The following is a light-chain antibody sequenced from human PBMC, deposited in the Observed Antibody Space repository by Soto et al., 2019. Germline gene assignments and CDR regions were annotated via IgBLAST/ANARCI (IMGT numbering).Light chain of an antibody. CDR2: DVS. Sequence: QSVPTQPASVSGSLGQSITISCTGTSTDVGRYNYVSWYQQHPGKAPKLMIYDVSSRPSGVSNRFSGSKSGDTASLLISGLQAEDEPDYYCLSFTPSDTYVFGTGTKVTVL. CDR1: STDVGRYNY. CDR3: LSFTPSDTYV. J-gene: IGLJ1*01. V-gene: IGLV2-14*01.